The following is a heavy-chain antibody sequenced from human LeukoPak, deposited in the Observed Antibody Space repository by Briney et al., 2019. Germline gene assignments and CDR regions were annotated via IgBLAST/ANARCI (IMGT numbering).Heavy chain of an antibody. J-gene: IGHJ6*02. CDR1: GFTFSTSA. CDR3: AKGKSLPHYYYYGMDV. CDR2: IGGSGDTT. Sequence: GGSLRLSCAASGFTFSTSAMNWVRQAPGKGLEWVSVIGGSGDTTYYADSVRGRFTISRDNFKNTLYLQMNSLTAENTAIYYCAKGKSLPHYYYYGMDVWGQGTTVTASS. V-gene: IGHV3-23*01.